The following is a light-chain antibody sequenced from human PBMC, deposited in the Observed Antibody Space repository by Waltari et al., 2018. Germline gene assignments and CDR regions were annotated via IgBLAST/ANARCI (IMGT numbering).Light chain of an antibody. CDR1: QGISSY. CDR3: LQHNSYPIS. CDR2: GET. J-gene: IGKJ2*03. V-gene: IGKV1-17*01. Sequence: DIQMTQSPSSLSASVGDTVTITCRASQGISSYLNWFQQKPGKAPKLLIYGETTLQRGVPSMFSGSGSGTEFTLTISSLQPEDFASYYCLQHNSYPISFGQGTKVEIK.